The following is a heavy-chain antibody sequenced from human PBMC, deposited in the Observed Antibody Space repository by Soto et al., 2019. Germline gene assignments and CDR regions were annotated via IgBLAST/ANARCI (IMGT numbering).Heavy chain of an antibody. CDR3: ARARLYSGYDWNYYGMDV. J-gene: IGHJ6*02. CDR1: GGTFSSYA. Sequence: ASVKVSCKASGGTFSSYAISWVRQAPGQGLEWMGGIIPIFGTANYAQKFQGRVTITADESTSTAYMELSSLRSEDTAVYYCARARLYSGYDWNYYGMDVWGQGTTVTVSS. CDR2: IIPIFGTA. D-gene: IGHD5-12*01. V-gene: IGHV1-69*13.